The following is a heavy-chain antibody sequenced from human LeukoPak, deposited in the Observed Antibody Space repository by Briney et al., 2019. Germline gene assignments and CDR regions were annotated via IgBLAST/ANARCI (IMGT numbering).Heavy chain of an antibody. J-gene: IGHJ1*01. CDR3: ARDGGTGEYFQH. CDR1: GFTFNSYS. V-gene: IGHV3-21*01. D-gene: IGHD3-16*01. Sequence: GGSLRLSCVASGFTFNSYSMNWVRQAPGKGLEWVSAISHSSSYTYYADSVKGRFTISRDNAKNSLYLQMNSLRAEDTAVYYCARDGGTGEYFQHWGQGTLVTVSS. CDR2: ISHSSSYT.